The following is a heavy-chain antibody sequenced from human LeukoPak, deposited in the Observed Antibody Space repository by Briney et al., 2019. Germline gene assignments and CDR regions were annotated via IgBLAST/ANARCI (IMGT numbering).Heavy chain of an antibody. D-gene: IGHD5-18*01. J-gene: IGHJ5*02. Sequence: SETLSLTCTVSGGSISSSSSYWGWIRQPPGMGLEWIGTIYYSGSTYYNPSLKSRVTISVDTSKNQFSLKLSSVTAADTAVHYCARRFGYSYGYWFDPWGQGTLVTVSS. CDR1: GGSISSSSSY. CDR3: ARRFGYSYGYWFDP. CDR2: IYYSGST. V-gene: IGHV4-39*01.